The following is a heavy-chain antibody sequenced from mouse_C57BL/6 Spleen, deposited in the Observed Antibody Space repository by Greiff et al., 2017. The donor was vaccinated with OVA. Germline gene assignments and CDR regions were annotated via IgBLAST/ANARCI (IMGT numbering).Heavy chain of an antibody. CDR2: IDPENGDT. D-gene: IGHD2-3*01. CDR1: GFNIKDDY. V-gene: IGHV14-4*01. CDR3: TTDGYSFAY. Sequence: VQLKQSGAELVRPGASVKLSCTASGFNIKDDYMHWVKQRPEQGLEWIGWIDPENGDTEYASKFQGKATITADTSSNTAYLQLSSLTSEDTAVYYCTTDGYSFAYWGQGTLVTVSA. J-gene: IGHJ3*01.